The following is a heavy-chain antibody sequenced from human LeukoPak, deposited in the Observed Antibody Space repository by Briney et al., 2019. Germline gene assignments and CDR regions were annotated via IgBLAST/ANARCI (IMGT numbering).Heavy chain of an antibody. V-gene: IGHV3-74*01. CDR2: INSDGSST. D-gene: IGHD2-2*01. J-gene: IGHJ6*03. Sequence: PGGSLRLSCAASGFTFSSYWMHWVRQAPGKGLVCVSRINSDGSSTSYADSVKGRFTISRDNAKNTLYLQMNSLRAEDTAVYYCARYDHCSSTSCYPRYYYYMDVWGKGTTVTVSS. CDR3: ARYDHCSSTSCYPRYYYYMDV. CDR1: GFTFSSYW.